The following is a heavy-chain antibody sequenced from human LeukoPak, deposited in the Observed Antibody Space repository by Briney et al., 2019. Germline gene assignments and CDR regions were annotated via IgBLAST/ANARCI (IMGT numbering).Heavy chain of an antibody. CDR3: ARLHGDYASGTPPFDM. CDR2: VYDSGNT. V-gene: IGHV4-31*03. Sequence: SETLSLTCPVPGDSISRHLYFRSWIRHYPGKGLEWIGYVYDSGNTYVNPSLESRVSMSLDTSQNLFSLRLTSVTAADTAMYYCARLHGDYASGTPPFDMWGQGTLVTVSS. CDR1: GDSISRHLYF. D-gene: IGHD3-10*01. J-gene: IGHJ4*02.